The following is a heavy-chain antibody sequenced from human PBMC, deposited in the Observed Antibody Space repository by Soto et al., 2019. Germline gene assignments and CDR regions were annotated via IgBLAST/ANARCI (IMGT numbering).Heavy chain of an antibody. CDR2: IYHSGST. V-gene: IGHV4-30-2*01. CDR1: CGPISSGGYS. Sequence: SETLSLTWAVSCGPISSGGYSWSWIRQPPGKGLEWIGYIYHSGSTYYNPSLKSRVTISVDRSKNQFSLKLSSVTAADTAVYYCARVPDRWGQGTLVTVSS. J-gene: IGHJ5*02. CDR3: ARVPDR. D-gene: IGHD2-2*01.